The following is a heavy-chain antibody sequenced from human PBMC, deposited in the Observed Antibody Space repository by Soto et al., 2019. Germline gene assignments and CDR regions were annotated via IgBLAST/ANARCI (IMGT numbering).Heavy chain of an antibody. V-gene: IGHV3-33*01. CDR2: IWYDGSNK. D-gene: IGHD3-9*01. J-gene: IGHJ4*02. Sequence: EWVAVIWYDGSNKYYADSVKGRFTISRDNSKNTLYLQMNSLRAEDTAVYYCAREGYDILTGYSSPFDYWGQGTLVTVSS. CDR3: AREGYDILTGYSSPFDY.